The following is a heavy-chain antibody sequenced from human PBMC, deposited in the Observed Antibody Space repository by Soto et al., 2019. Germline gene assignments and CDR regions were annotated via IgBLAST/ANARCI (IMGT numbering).Heavy chain of an antibody. CDR3: ARGHLPYCSSTSCYNNYYYGMDV. Sequence: PSETLSLTCAVYGGSFSGYYWSWIRQPPGKGLEWIGEINHSGSTNYNPSLKSRVTISVDTSKNQFSLKLSSVTAADTAVYYCARGHLPYCSSTSCYNNYYYGMDVWGQGTTVTVSS. CDR2: INHSGST. CDR1: GGSFSGYY. J-gene: IGHJ6*02. D-gene: IGHD2-2*02. V-gene: IGHV4-34*01.